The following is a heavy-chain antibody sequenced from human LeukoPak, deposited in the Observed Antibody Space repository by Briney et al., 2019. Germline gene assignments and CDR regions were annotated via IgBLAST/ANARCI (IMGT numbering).Heavy chain of an antibody. CDR1: GFTFNSYW. V-gene: IGHV3-74*01. CDR2: INTDGSST. D-gene: IGHD3-16*02. CDR3: AKDRGDYLVLLFDY. Sequence: PGGSLRLSCATSGFTFNSYWMHWVRQAPGKGLAWVSYINTDGSSTNYADSVKGRFTVSRDDSKSTLYLQMNSLRVDDRAVYYCAKDRGDYLVLLFDYWGQGTLVTVSS. J-gene: IGHJ4*02.